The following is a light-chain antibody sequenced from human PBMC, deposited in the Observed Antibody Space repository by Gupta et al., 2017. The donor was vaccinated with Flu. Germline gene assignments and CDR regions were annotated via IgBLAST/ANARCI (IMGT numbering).Light chain of an antibody. V-gene: IGLV3-21*03. CDR3: QVWDGGRDDSGL. CDR1: NIGSKS. CDR2: DDS. J-gene: IGLJ2*01. Sequence: SDVLTQPPSVSVAPGTTARMTCGGDNIGSKSVHWYQQKPGQAPVVVVYDDSDRPSGIPERFSGSHSGNTATLTINRVDAGDEADYYCQVWDGGRDDSGLFGGGTKLTVL.